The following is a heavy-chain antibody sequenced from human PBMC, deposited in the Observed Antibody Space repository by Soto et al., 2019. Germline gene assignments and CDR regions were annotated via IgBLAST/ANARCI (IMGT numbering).Heavy chain of an antibody. J-gene: IGHJ6*02. D-gene: IGHD2-21*02. CDR2: MYNTGST. CDR3: ARDLWGYCGTDCYPLDV. V-gene: IGHV4-30-2*01. CDR1: GGSISSGGYS. Sequence: PSETLSLTCAVSGGSISSGGYSWSWIRQPPGKGLEWIGYMYNTGSTYYNPSLKSRVTISVDRSKNQFSLKLSSVTAADTAVYYCARDLWGYCGTDCYPLDVWGQGTTVTVSS.